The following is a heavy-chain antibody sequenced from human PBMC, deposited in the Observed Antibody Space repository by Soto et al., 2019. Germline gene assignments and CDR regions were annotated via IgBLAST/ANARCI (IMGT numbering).Heavy chain of an antibody. V-gene: IGHV3-30-3*01. CDR1: GFTFSSYA. J-gene: IGHJ4*02. CDR3: ASAQPSEMAGSYL. Sequence: PGGSLRLSCAASGFTFSSYAMHWVRQAPGKGLEWVAVISYDGSNKYYADSVKGRFTISRDNSKNTLYLQMNSLRAEDTAVYYFASAQPSEMAGSYLRAQRTLVTRSS. D-gene: IGHD6-19*01. CDR2: ISYDGSNK.